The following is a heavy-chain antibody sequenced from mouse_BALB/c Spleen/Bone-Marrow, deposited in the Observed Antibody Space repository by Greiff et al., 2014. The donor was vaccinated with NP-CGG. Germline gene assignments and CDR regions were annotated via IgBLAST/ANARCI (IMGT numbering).Heavy chain of an antibody. CDR1: GDSITSSY. D-gene: IGHD4-1*01. V-gene: IGHV3-8*02. J-gene: IGHJ4*01. Sequence: EVKLVESGPSLVKPSQTLSLTCSVTGDSITSSYWNWIRKFPGNKLEYMGYISYSGSTYYNPSLKSRISITRDTSKNQYYLQLNSVTTEDTATYYCATGNAMDYWGQGTSVTVSS. CDR2: ISYSGST. CDR3: ATGNAMDY.